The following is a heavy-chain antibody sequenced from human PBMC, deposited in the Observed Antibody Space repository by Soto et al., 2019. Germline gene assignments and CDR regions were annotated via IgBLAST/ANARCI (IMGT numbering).Heavy chain of an antibody. Sequence: ASVKVSCKASGYTFTSYYMHWVRQAPGQGLEWMGIINPSGGSTSYAQKFQGRVTMTRDTSTSTVYMELSSLRSEDTAVYYCARDGRAAGIYYYYSMDVWGQGTTVTVSS. J-gene: IGHJ6*02. CDR2: INPSGGST. V-gene: IGHV1-46*01. CDR3: ARDGRAAGIYYYYSMDV. CDR1: GYTFTSYY. D-gene: IGHD6-13*01.